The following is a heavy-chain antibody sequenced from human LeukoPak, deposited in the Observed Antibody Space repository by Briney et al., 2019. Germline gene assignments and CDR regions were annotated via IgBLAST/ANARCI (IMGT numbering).Heavy chain of an antibody. CDR2: IWYDGSNK. V-gene: IGHV3-33*01. Sequence: GGSLRLSCAASGFTFSSYGMHWVRQAPGKGLEWVAVIWYDGSNKYYADSVKGRFTISRDNSKNTLYLQMNSLRAEDTAVYYCARGGPWYDSSGYYLVYWGQGTLVTVSS. CDR1: GFTFSSYG. J-gene: IGHJ4*02. D-gene: IGHD3-22*01. CDR3: ARGGPWYDSSGYYLVY.